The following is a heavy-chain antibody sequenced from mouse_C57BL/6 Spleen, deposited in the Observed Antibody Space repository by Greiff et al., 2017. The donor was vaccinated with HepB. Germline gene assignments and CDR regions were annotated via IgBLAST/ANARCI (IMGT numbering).Heavy chain of an antibody. D-gene: IGHD2-5*01. CDR2: IYPRSGNT. CDR1: GYTFTSYG. V-gene: IGHV1-81*01. J-gene: IGHJ4*01. CDR3: ARENSNYVGGYYAMDY. Sequence: VQLQQSGAELARPGASVKLSCKASGYTFTSYGISWVKQRTGQGLEWIGEIYPRSGNTYYNEKFKGKATLTADKSSSTAYMELRSLTSEDSAVYCCARENSNYVGGYYAMDYWGQGTSVTVSS.